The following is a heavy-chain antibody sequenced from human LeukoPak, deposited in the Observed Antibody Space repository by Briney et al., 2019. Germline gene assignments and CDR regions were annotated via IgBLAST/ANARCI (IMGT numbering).Heavy chain of an antibody. CDR3: ARDLVSREASY. CDR2: IKQDGSEK. Sequence: GGSLRLSCAASGFTFSSYWMSWVRQAPGKGLEWVANIKQDGSEKYYVDSVKGRFTISRDNAKNSLYPQMNSLRAEDTAVYYCARDLVSREASYWGQGTLVTVSS. CDR1: GFTFSSYW. D-gene: IGHD1-26*01. J-gene: IGHJ4*02. V-gene: IGHV3-7*01.